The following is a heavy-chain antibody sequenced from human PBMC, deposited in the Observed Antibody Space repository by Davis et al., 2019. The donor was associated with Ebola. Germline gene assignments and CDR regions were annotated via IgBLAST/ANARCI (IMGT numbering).Heavy chain of an antibody. V-gene: IGHV3-48*04. CDR3: TRGSLEAVTMIVVDLISFDY. Sequence: GGSLRLSCAASGFTFSSYTMNWIRQAPGKGLEWVSYISSSGSTIYYADSVKGRFTISRDNAKNSLYLQMNSLKTEDTAVYYCTRGSLEAVTMIVVDLISFDYWGQGTLVTVSS. CDR1: GFTFSSYT. J-gene: IGHJ4*02. D-gene: IGHD3-22*01. CDR2: ISSSGSTI.